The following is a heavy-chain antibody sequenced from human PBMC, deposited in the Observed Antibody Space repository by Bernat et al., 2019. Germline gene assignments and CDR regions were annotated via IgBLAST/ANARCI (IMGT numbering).Heavy chain of an antibody. CDR2: IYWDDDK. D-gene: IGHD5-18*01. CDR1: GFSLGTYGEG. J-gene: IGHJ4*02. V-gene: IGHV2-5*02. CDR3: SHRLGGKRSTWDTGIFDY. Sequence: QITLKESGPSLVKPTQTLTLTCTFSGFSLGTYGEGVGWIRQPPGKALESLALIYWDDDKRYSPSLKSRLTISKDTSKNQVVLTMTYMDPLDTATYYCSHRLGGKRSTWDTGIFDYWGQGTLVTVSS.